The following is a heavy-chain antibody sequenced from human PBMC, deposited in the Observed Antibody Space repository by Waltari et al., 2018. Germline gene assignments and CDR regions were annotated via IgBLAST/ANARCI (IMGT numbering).Heavy chain of an antibody. CDR2: IYSGGST. D-gene: IGHD1-26*01. CDR3: ARENSGSYGEFDF. J-gene: IGHJ4*02. Sequence: EVQMVETGGGLIQPGGSLSLPLAVSGFSFVSNYMTWVRQPPGKGLEWVSYIYSGGSTYYADSVKGRFTISRDNSKNTLYLQMNNLRAEDTAVYYCARENSGSYGEFDFWGQGTLVTVSS. V-gene: IGHV3-53*02. CDR1: GFSFVSNY.